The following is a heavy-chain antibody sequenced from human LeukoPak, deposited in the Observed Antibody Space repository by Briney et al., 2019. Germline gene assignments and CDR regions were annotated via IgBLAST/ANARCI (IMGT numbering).Heavy chain of an antibody. CDR1: GYSFTSYW. CDR2: IYPGDSDT. D-gene: IGHD2-15*01. V-gene: IGHV5-51*01. CDR3: ARLDVVVVAATPIYWFDP. Sequence: GESLKISCKGSGYSFTSYWIGWVRQMPGKGLEWMGIIYPGDSDTRYSPSFQGQVTISADKSISTAYLQWSSLKASDTAMYYCARLDVVVVAATPIYWFDPWGLGTLVTVSS. J-gene: IGHJ5*02.